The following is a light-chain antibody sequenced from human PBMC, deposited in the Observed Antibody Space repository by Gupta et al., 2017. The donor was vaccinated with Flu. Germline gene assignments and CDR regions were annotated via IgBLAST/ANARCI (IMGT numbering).Light chain of an antibody. Sequence: DIQMTQSPPTLSASVGDRVTITCRASQSIDTWLAWYQQKPGKAPNLLIYKGSNLQSWFPSRFSGSGSGTQFTLTISSLQPDDFATYYCQQYKSFWTFGQGTKVEVK. J-gene: IGKJ1*01. CDR3: QQYKSFWT. CDR1: QSIDTW. CDR2: KGS. V-gene: IGKV1-5*03.